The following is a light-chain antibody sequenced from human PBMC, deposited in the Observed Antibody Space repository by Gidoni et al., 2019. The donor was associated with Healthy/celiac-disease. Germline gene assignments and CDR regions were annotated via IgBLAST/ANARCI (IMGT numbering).Light chain of an antibody. Sequence: IVMTQSPDSLAVSLGERATINCKSSQSVLYSSNNKNYLAWYQQKPGQPPKLLIYWANTRESGVPDRFSGSGSGTDFTLTISSLQAEDVAVYYCQQYYSTPPWTFGQGTKVEIK. CDR2: WAN. V-gene: IGKV4-1*01. CDR1: QSVLYSSNNKNY. CDR3: QQYYSTPPWT. J-gene: IGKJ1*01.